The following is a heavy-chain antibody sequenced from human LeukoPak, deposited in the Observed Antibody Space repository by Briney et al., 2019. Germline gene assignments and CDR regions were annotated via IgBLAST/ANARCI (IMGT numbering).Heavy chain of an antibody. J-gene: IGHJ3*02. V-gene: IGHV1-69*06. CDR3: AITYYDILTGYYVYDAFDI. CDR2: IIPIFGTA. Sequence: AAVKFSCKASGGTFSSYAISWVRQARGPGLEWMGGIIPIFGTANYAQKFQGRVTITADKSTSTAYMELSSLRSEDTAVYYCAITYYDILTGYYVYDAFDIWGQGTMVTVSS. D-gene: IGHD3-9*01. CDR1: GGTFSSYA.